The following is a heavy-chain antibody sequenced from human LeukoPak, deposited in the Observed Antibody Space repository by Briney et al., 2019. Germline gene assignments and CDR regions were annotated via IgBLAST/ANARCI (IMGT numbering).Heavy chain of an antibody. Sequence: GGSLRLSCAASGFSFSSYGMHWVRQAPGKGLEWVAFIRYDGSNKYYADSVKGRFTISRDNSKNTLYLQMNSLRAEDTAVYYCAKEAGYSSSWYYMDVWGKGTTVTISS. CDR2: IRYDGSNK. CDR3: AKEAGYSSSWYYMDV. J-gene: IGHJ6*03. D-gene: IGHD6-13*01. V-gene: IGHV3-30*02. CDR1: GFSFSSYG.